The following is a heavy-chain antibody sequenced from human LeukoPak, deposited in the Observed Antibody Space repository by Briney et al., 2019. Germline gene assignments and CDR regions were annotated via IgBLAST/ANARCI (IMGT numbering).Heavy chain of an antibody. J-gene: IGHJ6*02. CDR3: ARTAGTGYYYGMDV. CDR1: GFTFSNAW. V-gene: IGHV3-20*01. CDR2: INWNGGST. D-gene: IGHD6-13*01. Sequence: PGGSLRLSCAASGFTFSNAWMSWVRQAPGKGLEWVSGINWNGGSTGYADSVKGRFTISRDNAKNSLYLQMNSLRAEDTALYHCARTAGTGYYYGMDVWGQGTTVTVFS.